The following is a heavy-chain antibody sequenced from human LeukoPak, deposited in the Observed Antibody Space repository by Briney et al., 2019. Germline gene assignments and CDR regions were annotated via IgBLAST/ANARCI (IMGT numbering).Heavy chain of an antibody. J-gene: IGHJ6*02. Sequence: SETLSLTCTVSGGSISSYYWSWIRQPPGKGLEWIGYIYYSGSTNYNPSLKSRVTISVDTSKNQFSLKLSSVTAADTAVYYCARWNCSSTSCYNYYGMDVWGQGTTVTVSS. V-gene: IGHV4-59*01. CDR3: ARWNCSSTSCYNYYGMDV. CDR1: GGSISSYY. CDR2: IYYSGST. D-gene: IGHD2-2*02.